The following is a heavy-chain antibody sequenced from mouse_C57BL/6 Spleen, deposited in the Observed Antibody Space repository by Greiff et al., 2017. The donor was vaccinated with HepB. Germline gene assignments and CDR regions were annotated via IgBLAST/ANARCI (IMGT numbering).Heavy chain of an antibody. Sequence: QVQLKQSGAELARPGASVKLSCKASGYTFTSYGISWVKQRTGQGLEWIGEIYPRSGNTYYNEKFKGKATLTADKSSSTAYMELRSLTSEDSAVYFCAREGGPTFFCAYWGQGTLVTVSA. CDR3: AREGGPTFFCAY. CDR2: IYPRSGNT. CDR1: GYTFTSYG. V-gene: IGHV1-81*01. J-gene: IGHJ3*01. D-gene: IGHD5-1*01.